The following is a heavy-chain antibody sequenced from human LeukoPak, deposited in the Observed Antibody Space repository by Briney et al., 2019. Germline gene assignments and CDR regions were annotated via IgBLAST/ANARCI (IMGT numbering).Heavy chain of an antibody. CDR2: IYPGDSDT. D-gene: IGHD4-11*01. V-gene: IGHV5-51*01. CDR1: GYSFTTYW. Sequence: GESLKISCKGSGYSFTTYWIAWVRQMPGKGLEWMGIIYPGDSDTRYSPSFQGQVTISADKSIGTAYLQWNSLKASDSVMYFCARRSGYSNHNWFDPWGQGTLVTVSS. J-gene: IGHJ5*02. CDR3: ARRSGYSNHNWFDP.